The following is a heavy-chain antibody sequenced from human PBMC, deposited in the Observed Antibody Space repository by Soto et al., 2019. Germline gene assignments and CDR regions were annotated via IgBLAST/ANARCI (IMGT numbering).Heavy chain of an antibody. D-gene: IGHD3-10*01. Sequence: QVQLEQSGAEVKKPGSSVKVSCKASGGTLSDHGVAWLRQAPGQGLEWMGGTIPVFNTAKYAQKFQGRVTVTADKFTIIAYMELSRLRSEDTAFYFCARGVYGSGNYYTGPSAFDIWGQGTMVIVSS. CDR2: TIPVFNTA. CDR1: GGTLSDHG. V-gene: IGHV1-69*06. CDR3: ARGVYGSGNYYTGPSAFDI. J-gene: IGHJ3*02.